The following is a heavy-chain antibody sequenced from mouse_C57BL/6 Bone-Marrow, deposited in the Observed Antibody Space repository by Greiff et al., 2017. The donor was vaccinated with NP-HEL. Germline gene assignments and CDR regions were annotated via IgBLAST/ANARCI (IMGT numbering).Heavy chain of an antibody. J-gene: IGHJ4*01. V-gene: IGHV1-78*01. CDR3: ARGGWLLRYYYAMDY. D-gene: IGHD2-3*01. CDR1: GYTFTDHT. CDR2: IYPRDGST. Sequence: QVQLQQSDAELVKPGASVKISCKVSGYTFTDHTIHWMKQRPEQGLEWIGYIYPRDGSTKYNEKFKGKATLTADNSSSTAYMQLNSLTSEDSAVYFCARGGWLLRYYYAMDYWGQGTSVTVSS.